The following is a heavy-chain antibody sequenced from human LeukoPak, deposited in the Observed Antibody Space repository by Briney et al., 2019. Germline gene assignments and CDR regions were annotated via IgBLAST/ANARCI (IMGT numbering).Heavy chain of an antibody. Sequence: GGSLRLSCAASGFTFSSYWMSWVRQAPGKGLEWLANIKQDGSEKYYVDSVKGRFTISRDNAKNSMYLQMNSLRAEDTAVYYCARPAVTDYFDYWAREPWSPSPQ. CDR1: GFTFSSYW. CDR3: ARPAVTDYFDY. V-gene: IGHV3-7*01. J-gene: IGHJ4*02. CDR2: IKQDGSEK. D-gene: IGHD5-18*01.